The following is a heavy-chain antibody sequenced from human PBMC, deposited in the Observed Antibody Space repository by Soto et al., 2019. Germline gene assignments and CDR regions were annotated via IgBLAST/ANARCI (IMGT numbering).Heavy chain of an antibody. D-gene: IGHD2-2*01. CDR1: GFSFKNYW. CDR2: INCHVSSR. CDR3: ARRWNRTKYYDMDS. Sequence: WGPVRLSCEGSGFSFKNYWMPWVGQAPGKGLVWVPRINCHVSSRRCADSVKGRFTISRDNANNTLFLQMKSLRAADTAVYLCARRWNRTKYYDMDSWGQGTTVTVSS. J-gene: IGHJ6*02. V-gene: IGHV3-74*01.